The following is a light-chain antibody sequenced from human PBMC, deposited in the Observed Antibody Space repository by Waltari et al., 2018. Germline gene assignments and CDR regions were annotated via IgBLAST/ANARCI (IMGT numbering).Light chain of an antibody. J-gene: IGKJ2*01. Sequence: EIVMTQSPATMSVSQGERATIPCRASQSVSSNLAWYQQKPCQAPRLLIYGASTRATGIPARFSGSGSGTEFTLTISSLQSEDFAVYYCQQYNNWPPYTFGQGTKLEIK. CDR2: GAS. V-gene: IGKV3-15*01. CDR1: QSVSSN. CDR3: QQYNNWPPYT.